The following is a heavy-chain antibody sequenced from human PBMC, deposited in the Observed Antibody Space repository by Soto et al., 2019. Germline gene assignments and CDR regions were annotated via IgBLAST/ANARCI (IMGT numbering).Heavy chain of an antibody. CDR3: AADYYDTNGYYYDY. Sequence: SVNVPCKASGFTFISSAVQWVRQARGQRLEWIGWIDVVSGNTNYAQKFQERVTITRDMSTSTAYMELSSLRSEDTAVYYCAADYYDTNGYYYDYWGQGTLVTVAS. V-gene: IGHV1-58*01. D-gene: IGHD3-22*01. CDR2: IDVVSGNT. CDR1: GFTFISSA. J-gene: IGHJ4*02.